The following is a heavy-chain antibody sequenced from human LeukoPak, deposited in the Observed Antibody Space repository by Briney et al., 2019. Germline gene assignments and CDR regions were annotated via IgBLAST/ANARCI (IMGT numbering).Heavy chain of an antibody. J-gene: IGHJ4*02. CDR1: GYTLTSDG. D-gene: IGHD2-2*01. CDR2: INTNTANP. CDR3: ARALAGGDRTNCYGLDY. V-gene: IGHV7-4-1*02. Sequence: ASVKVSCKASGYTLTSDGMNWVRQAPGQGLEWMGWINTNTANPTYAQGFTGRFVFSLDTSVNTAYLQISSLKAEDTAVYYCARALAGGDRTNCYGLDYWGQGTLVTVSS.